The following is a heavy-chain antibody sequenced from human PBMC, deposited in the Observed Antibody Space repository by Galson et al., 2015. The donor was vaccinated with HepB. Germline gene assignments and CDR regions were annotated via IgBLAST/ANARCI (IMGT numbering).Heavy chain of an antibody. CDR1: GFTFNSYA. CDR3: AKGSRGSYDY. Sequence: SLRLSCAASGFTFNSYATTWVRQAPGKGLEWVSSISGSGDRTFYADSVTGRLTISRDNSKNTLYLQMNSLRAEDTAVYYCAKGSRGSYDYWGQGTLVTVSS. CDR2: ISGSGDRT. V-gene: IGHV3-23*01. J-gene: IGHJ4*02. D-gene: IGHD3-10*01.